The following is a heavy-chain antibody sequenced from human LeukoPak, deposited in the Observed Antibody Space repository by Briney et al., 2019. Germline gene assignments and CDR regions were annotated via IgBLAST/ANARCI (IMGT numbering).Heavy chain of an antibody. Sequence: TGGSLRLSCAASGFTFSSYSMIWVRQAPGKGLEWVSSITSSSSYIYYADSVKGRFTISRDNAKNSLYLQMNNLRAEDTAVYYCARETTVTSGWFDPWGQGTLVTVSS. CDR2: ITSSSSYI. J-gene: IGHJ5*02. D-gene: IGHD4-17*01. CDR1: GFTFSSYS. CDR3: ARETTVTSGWFDP. V-gene: IGHV3-21*01.